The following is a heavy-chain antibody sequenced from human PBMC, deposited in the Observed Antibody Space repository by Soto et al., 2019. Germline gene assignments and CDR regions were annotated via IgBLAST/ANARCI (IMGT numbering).Heavy chain of an antibody. Sequence: GASVKVSCKASGYTFTSYDINWVRQATGQGLEWMEWMNPNSGNTGYAQKFQGRVTMTRDTSISTAYLELSSLTSEDTAVYYCARGGCSGGSCYGFDWGQGTLVTVSS. CDR2: MNPNSGNT. CDR1: GYTFTSYD. CDR3: ARGGCSGGSCYGFD. J-gene: IGHJ4*02. D-gene: IGHD2-15*01. V-gene: IGHV1-8*01.